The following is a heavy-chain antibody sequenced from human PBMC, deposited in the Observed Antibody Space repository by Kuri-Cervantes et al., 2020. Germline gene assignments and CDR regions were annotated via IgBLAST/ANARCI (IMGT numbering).Heavy chain of an antibody. CDR3: ARAALRYFPLPY. CDR2: INGGNGNT. CDR1: GYTFTSYA. Sequence: ASVKVSCKASGYTFTSYAIHWVRQAPGQRLEWMAWINGGNGNTKYSQKFQDRVTITRDTSASTAYMELSSLRSEDTAVYYCARAALRYFPLPYWGQGTLVTVSS. D-gene: IGHD3-9*01. V-gene: IGHV1-3*01. J-gene: IGHJ4*02.